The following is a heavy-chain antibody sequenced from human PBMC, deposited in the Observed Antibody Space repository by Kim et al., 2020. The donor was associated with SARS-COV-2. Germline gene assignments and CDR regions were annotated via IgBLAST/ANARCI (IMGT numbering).Heavy chain of an antibody. Sequence: YYADPVKGRFPISRDNSKNTLYLQMNSLRAEDTAVYYCAKSPLYYYYGMDVWGQGTTVTVSS. J-gene: IGHJ6*02. V-gene: IGHV3-23*01. CDR3: AKSPLYYYYGMDV.